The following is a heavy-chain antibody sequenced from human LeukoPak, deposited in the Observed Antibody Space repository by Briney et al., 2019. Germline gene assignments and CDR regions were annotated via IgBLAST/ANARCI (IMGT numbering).Heavy chain of an antibody. Sequence: GRSLRLSCAASGFTFSNYEMNWVRHAPGKGLEWVSYIRSSGSNIFYADSVEGRFTVSRDNARNSLYLQMNTLRAEDTAVYYCARDRETYYYDTSGYAPDFDSWGQGTLVTVSS. J-gene: IGHJ4*02. CDR2: IRSSGSNI. D-gene: IGHD3-22*01. CDR1: GFTFSNYE. CDR3: ARDRETYYYDTSGYAPDFDS. V-gene: IGHV3-48*03.